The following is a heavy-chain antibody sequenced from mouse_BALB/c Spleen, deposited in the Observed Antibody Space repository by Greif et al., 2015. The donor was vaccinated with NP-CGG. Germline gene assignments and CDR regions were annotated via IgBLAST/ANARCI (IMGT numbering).Heavy chain of an antibody. V-gene: IGHV1-7*01. Sequence: QAQLQQSGAELAKPGASVKMSCKASGYTFTSYWMHWVKQRPGQGLEWIGYINPSTGYTEYNQKFKDKATLTADKSSSTAYMQLSNLTSEDSAVYYCARLRLLSYGDYWGQGTSVTVSS. D-gene: IGHD1-1*02. CDR2: INPSTGYT. CDR1: GYTFTSYW. J-gene: IGHJ4*01. CDR3: ARLRLLSYGDY.